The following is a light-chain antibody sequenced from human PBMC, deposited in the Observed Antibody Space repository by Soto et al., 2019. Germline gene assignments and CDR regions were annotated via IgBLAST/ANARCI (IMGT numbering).Light chain of an antibody. CDR1: QSVSSNY. J-gene: IGKJ1*01. CDR2: GAS. CDR3: QQYGSSPPT. V-gene: IGKV3-20*01. Sequence: EIVMTQSPATVSLSPGERATLSCRASQSVSSNYLAWYRRKPGQAPRLLIYGASNRATDIPGRFSGSGSGTDFTLTITRLEPEDFAVYYCQQYGSSPPTFGPGTRVEIK.